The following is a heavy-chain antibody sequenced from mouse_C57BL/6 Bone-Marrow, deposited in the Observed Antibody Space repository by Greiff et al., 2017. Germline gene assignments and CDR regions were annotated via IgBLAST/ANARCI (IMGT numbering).Heavy chain of an antibody. D-gene: IGHD2-4*01. CDR3: ARGLYYDYDGWYFDG. CDR2: ISDGGSYT. V-gene: IGHV5-4*01. CDR1: GFTFSSYA. Sequence: EVQLVESGGGLVKPGGSLKLSCAASGFTFSSYAMSWVRQTPEKRLEWVATISDGGSYTYYPDNVKGRFTISRDNAKNNLYLQMSHLKSEDTAMYYCARGLYYDYDGWYFDGWGTGTTVTVSS. J-gene: IGHJ1*03.